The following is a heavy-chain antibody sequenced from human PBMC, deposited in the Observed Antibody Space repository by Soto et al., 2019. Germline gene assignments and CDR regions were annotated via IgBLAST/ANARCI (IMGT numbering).Heavy chain of an antibody. Sequence: PSETLSLTCTVSGGSMRSSXYYWGVIRQTPGTGLEWIASISYSGMRYYRHSLKGRVAISLDRSQNQFSLRLHSMTAADTALYYRAKYSYLLDTSGYHDVWAQGFHVTTYS. CDR1: GGSMRSSXYY. D-gene: IGHD3-22*01. CDR2: ISYSGMR. J-gene: IGHJ4*02. V-gene: IGHV4-39*01. CDR3: AKYSYLLDTSGYHDV.